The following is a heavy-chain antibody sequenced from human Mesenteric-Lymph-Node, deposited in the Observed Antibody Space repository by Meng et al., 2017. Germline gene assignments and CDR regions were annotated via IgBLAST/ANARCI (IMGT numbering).Heavy chain of an antibody. CDR2: VTKDGSDT. CDR1: GFILSTLG. J-gene: IGHJ5*02. V-gene: IGHV3-30*04. Sequence: VHVVESGGGVVQPGGSLRLSCAASGFILSTLGMHWVRQAPGKGLEWVAAVTKDGSDTYYADSVKGRFTISRDNSKNTLYLQMNSLRGEDTAVYYCATKDDPWGQGTLVTVSS. CDR3: ATKDDP.